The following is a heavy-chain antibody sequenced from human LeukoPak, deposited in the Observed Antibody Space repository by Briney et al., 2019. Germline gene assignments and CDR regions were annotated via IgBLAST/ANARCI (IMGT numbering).Heavy chain of an antibody. V-gene: IGHV3-66*02. J-gene: IGHJ4*02. Sequence: GGSLRLSCAASGFTVDSNYMNWVRQAPGKGLEWVSVIYSSGNTYYADSVKGGFTISRDNSRNRLNLQMNSLRSEDTAIYYCARGGGYYGIDYWGQGTLVTVSS. CDR1: GFTVDSNY. D-gene: IGHD1-26*01. CDR2: IYSSGNT. CDR3: ARGGGYYGIDY.